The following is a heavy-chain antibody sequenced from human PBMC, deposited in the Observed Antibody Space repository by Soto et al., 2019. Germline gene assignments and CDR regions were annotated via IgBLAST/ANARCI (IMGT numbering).Heavy chain of an antibody. CDR1: GFTFTNYG. CDR3: ASLRNNYGSDF. D-gene: IGHD4-17*01. V-gene: IGHV3-23*01. Sequence: EVQLLESGGGLVQPGGSLRLSCAASGFTFTNYGMSWVRQAPGKGLEWVSSIGTSGATTYYADSVKGRFTISRDNSKNALSLQMNSRRAEDTAVYYCASLRNNYGSDFWGQGTLVAVAS. J-gene: IGHJ4*02. CDR2: IGTSGATT.